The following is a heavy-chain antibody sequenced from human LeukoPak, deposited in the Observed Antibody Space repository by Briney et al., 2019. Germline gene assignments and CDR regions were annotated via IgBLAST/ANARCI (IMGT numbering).Heavy chain of an antibody. CDR1: GFTFSSYE. CDR3: AREPRYCSTTSCYPTGWFDP. J-gene: IGHJ5*02. V-gene: IGHV7-4-1*02. CDR2: INTNTGNP. D-gene: IGHD2-2*01. Sequence: PGGSLRLSCAASGFTFSSYEMNWVRQAPGQGLEWVGWINTNTGNPTYAQDFTGRFVFSLDTSVTTTYLQISSLKAEDTAVYYCAREPRYCSTTSCYPTGWFDPWGQGTLVTVSS.